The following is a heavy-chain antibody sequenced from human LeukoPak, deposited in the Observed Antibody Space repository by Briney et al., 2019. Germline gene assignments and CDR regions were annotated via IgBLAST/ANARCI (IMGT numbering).Heavy chain of an antibody. CDR2: VYYSGST. CDR3: ARGRMTESATCPFDI. CDR1: GGSVGGYY. Sequence: ETLSLTCTVSGGSVGGYYWNWIRQPPGKGLEWIGYVYYSGSTNYSPSLKSRVTISVDTSRNQFSLNLISVTAADTAVYYCARGRMTESATCPFDIWGQGTVVTVSS. V-gene: IGHV4-59*02. D-gene: IGHD2-15*01. J-gene: IGHJ3*02.